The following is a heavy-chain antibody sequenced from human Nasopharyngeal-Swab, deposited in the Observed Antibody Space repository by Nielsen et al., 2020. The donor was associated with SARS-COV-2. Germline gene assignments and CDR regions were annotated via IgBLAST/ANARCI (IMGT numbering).Heavy chain of an antibody. CDR3: ARGSGWYGY. Sequence: SETLSLTCTVSGGSISSGSYYWSWIRQPAGKGLEWIGRIYTSGSTNYNPSLKSRVTISVDTSKNQFSLKLSSVTAADTAVYYCARGSGWYGYWGQGTLVTVSS. D-gene: IGHD6-19*01. CDR2: IYTSGST. V-gene: IGHV4-61*02. CDR1: GGSISSGSYY. J-gene: IGHJ4*02.